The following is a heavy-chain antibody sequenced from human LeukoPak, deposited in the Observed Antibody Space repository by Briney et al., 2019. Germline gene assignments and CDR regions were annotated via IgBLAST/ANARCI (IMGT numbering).Heavy chain of an antibody. CDR1: GFTFSSYW. Sequence: PGGSLRLSCAASGFTFSSYWMIWVRQAPGKGLEWVANINQDGSARYSVDSVKGRFTISRDNAKYSLYLQMNSLRAEDTAVYYCARWGSSWPKTNWFDPWGQGTLVTVSS. J-gene: IGHJ5*02. CDR3: ARWGSSWPKTNWFDP. CDR2: INQDGSAR. D-gene: IGHD6-13*01. V-gene: IGHV3-7*01.